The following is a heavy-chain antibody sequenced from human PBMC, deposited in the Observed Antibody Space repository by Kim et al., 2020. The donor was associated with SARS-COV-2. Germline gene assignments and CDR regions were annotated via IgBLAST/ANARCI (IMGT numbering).Heavy chain of an antibody. Sequence: SETLSLTCTVSGGSISSSSYYWGWIRQPPGKGLEWIGSIYYSGSTYYNPSLKSRVTISVDTSKNQFSLKLSSVTAADTAVYYCARRVGIAAAGTYDYWG. CDR2: IYYSGST. D-gene: IGHD6-13*01. J-gene: IGHJ4*01. CDR1: GGSISSSSYY. CDR3: ARRVGIAAAGTYDY. V-gene: IGHV4-39*01.